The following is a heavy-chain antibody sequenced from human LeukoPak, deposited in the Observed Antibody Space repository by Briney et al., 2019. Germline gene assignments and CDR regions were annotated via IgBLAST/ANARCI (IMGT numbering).Heavy chain of an antibody. CDR2: INSDGSST. CDR3: ARERYEAPYYYYYYMDV. V-gene: IGHV3-74*01. J-gene: IGHJ6*03. Sequence: PGGSLRLSWAASGFTFSSYWMHWVRQALGKGLVWVSRINSDGSSTSYADSVKGRFTISRDNAKNTLYLQMNSLRAEDTAVYYCARERYEAPYYYYYYMDVWGKGTTVTVSS. CDR1: GFTFSSYW. D-gene: IGHD2-2*01.